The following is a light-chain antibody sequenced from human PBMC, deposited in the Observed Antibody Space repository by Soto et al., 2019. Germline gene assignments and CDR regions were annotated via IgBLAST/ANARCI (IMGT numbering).Light chain of an antibody. CDR2: DAS. J-gene: IGKJ5*01. Sequence: DIQMTQSPSTLSASVGGRVTITCRASQSVGTWLAWYQQKPGKAPKFLIYDASSLESGVPSRFSGSGSGTEFTLTISSLQADDFATYFCQQYDSYPVTFGQGTRLEIK. CDR3: QQYDSYPVT. V-gene: IGKV1-5*01. CDR1: QSVGTW.